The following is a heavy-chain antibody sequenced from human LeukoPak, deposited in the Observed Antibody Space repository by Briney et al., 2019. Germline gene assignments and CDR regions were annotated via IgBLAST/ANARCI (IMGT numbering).Heavy chain of an antibody. CDR1: GFTFSSYA. V-gene: IGHV3-23*01. D-gene: IGHD2-15*01. CDR3: ANRYCSGGSCYLDY. Sequence: GASLRLSCAASGFTFSSYAMNWVRQAPGKGLEWVSAISGSGGSTYYADSVKGRFTISRDNSKNTLYLQMNSLRAEDTAVYYCANRYCSGGSCYLDYWGQGTLVTVSS. CDR2: ISGSGGST. J-gene: IGHJ4*02.